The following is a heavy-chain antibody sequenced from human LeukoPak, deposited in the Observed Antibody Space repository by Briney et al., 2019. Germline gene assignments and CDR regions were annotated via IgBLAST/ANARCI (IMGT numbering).Heavy chain of an antibody. J-gene: IGHJ3*02. Sequence: GESLKISCKGSGYSFTSYRIGWVRQMPGKGLEWMGIIYPGDSDTRYSPSFQGQVTISADKSISTAYLQWSSLKASDTAMYYCANSRYCSSTSCPEGAFDIWGQGTMVTVSS. CDR1: GYSFTSYR. CDR2: IYPGDSDT. V-gene: IGHV5-51*01. D-gene: IGHD2-2*01. CDR3: ANSRYCSSTSCPEGAFDI.